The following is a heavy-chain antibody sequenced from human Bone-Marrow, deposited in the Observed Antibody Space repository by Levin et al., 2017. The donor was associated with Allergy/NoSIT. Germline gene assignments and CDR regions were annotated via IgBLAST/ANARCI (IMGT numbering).Heavy chain of an antibody. V-gene: IGHV1-18*01. D-gene: IGHD6-19*01. CDR1: GYTFDMYG. CDR2: IAAYNGDT. Sequence: ASVKVSCEASGYTFDMYGITWVRQAPGQGLEWVGWIAAYNGDTKFAQKFQGRVTMTTDTSTSTVSMELTSLRSDDTAVYYCARDWSAYGSGYRFKYWGQGTLVTVSS. J-gene: IGHJ4*02. CDR3: ARDWSAYGSGYRFKY.